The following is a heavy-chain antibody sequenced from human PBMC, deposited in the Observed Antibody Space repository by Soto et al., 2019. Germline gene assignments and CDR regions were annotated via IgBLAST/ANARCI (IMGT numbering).Heavy chain of an antibody. CDR2: IYWDDDN. CDR3: AHSLSGYYLFNFDY. J-gene: IGHJ4*02. CDR1: GFSLSTSGVG. Sequence: QITLKESGPTLVKPTQTLTLTCTFSGFSLSTSGVGVGWIRQPPGKALEWLAPIYWDDDNRYSPSLKSTLTITKDTSKNHVVLTMTNIDPLDTATYYCAHSLSGYYLFNFDYWGQGTLVTVSS. V-gene: IGHV2-5*02. D-gene: IGHD3-22*01.